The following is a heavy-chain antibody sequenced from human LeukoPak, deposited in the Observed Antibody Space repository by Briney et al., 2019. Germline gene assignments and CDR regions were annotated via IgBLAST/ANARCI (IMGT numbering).Heavy chain of an antibody. CDR3: ARSHYDFWSGPFDY. D-gene: IGHD3-3*01. CDR1: GYTFTNYW. CDR2: IYPGDSDT. J-gene: IGHJ4*02. V-gene: IGHV5-51*01. Sequence: GESLKISCKASGYTFTNYWIGWVRQMPGKGLEWMGIIYPGDSDTRYSPSFQGQVTISADKSISTAYLQWSSLKASDTAMYYCARSHYDFWSGPFDYWGQGTLVTVSS.